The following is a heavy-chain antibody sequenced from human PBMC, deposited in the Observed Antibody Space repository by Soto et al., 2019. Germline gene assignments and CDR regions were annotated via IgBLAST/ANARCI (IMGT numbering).Heavy chain of an antibody. CDR3: ARDMDDSSGYQPHY. J-gene: IGHJ4*02. CDR1: GFTFSSYA. D-gene: IGHD3-22*01. Sequence: GGSLRLSCAASGFTFSSYAMHWVRQAPGKGLEWVAVISYDGSNKYYADSVKGRFTISRDNSKNTLYLQMNSLRAEDTAVYYCARDMDDSSGYQPHYWGQGTLVTVYS. V-gene: IGHV3-30-3*01. CDR2: ISYDGSNK.